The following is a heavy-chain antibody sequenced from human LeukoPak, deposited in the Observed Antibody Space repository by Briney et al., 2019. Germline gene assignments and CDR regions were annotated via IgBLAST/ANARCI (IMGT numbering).Heavy chain of an antibody. CDR2: IGGSGATV. Sequence: GGSLRLFCAASGFTFSSYQMNWVRQAPGKRLEWVSYIGGSGATVYYAESVRGRCTISRDNAKNSLYLQMNSLRTKDTAVYYCARDPEAAAGRLDYWGQGTLVTVSS. CDR1: GFTFSSYQ. CDR3: ARDPEAAAGRLDY. V-gene: IGHV3-48*03. D-gene: IGHD6-25*01. J-gene: IGHJ4*02.